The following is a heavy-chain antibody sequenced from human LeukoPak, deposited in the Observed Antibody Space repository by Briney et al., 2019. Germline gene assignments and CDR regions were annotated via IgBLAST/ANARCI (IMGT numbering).Heavy chain of an antibody. CDR3: AKMVHTEQWLVPFDY. CDR2: ISGSGGST. J-gene: IGHJ4*02. Sequence: GGSLRLSCAASGFTFSNFAMNWVRQAPGKGLEWVSTISGSGGSTYYADSVKGRFTISRDNSKNTLYPQMNSLRAEDTAVYYCAKMVHTEQWLVPFDYWGQGTLVTVSS. CDR1: GFTFSNFA. V-gene: IGHV3-23*01. D-gene: IGHD6-19*01.